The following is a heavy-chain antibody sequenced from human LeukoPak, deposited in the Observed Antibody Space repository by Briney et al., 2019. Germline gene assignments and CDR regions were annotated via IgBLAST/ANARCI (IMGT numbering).Heavy chain of an antibody. J-gene: IGHJ3*02. V-gene: IGHV5-10-1*01. CDR2: IDPSDSYT. D-gene: IGHD2-2*01. CDR1: GYSFTSYW. CDR3: ARHVEYCSSTSCYRHNAFDI. Sequence: GESLRISCKGSGYSFTSYWISWVRHMPGKGLEWMGRIDPSDSYTNYSPSFQGHVTISADKSISTAYLQWSSLKASDTAMYYCARHVEYCSSTSCYRHNAFDIWGQGTMVTVSS.